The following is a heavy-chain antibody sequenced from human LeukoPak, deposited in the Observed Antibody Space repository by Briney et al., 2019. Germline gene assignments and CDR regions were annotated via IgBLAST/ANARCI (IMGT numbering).Heavy chain of an antibody. CDR2: IRYDGSNK. D-gene: IGHD6-19*01. CDR3: AKDLTRVAVAGSSFDY. J-gene: IGHJ4*02. V-gene: IGHV3-30*02. CDR1: GFTFSSYG. Sequence: GGSLRLSCAASGFTFSSYGMHWVRQAPGKGLEWVAFIRYDGSNKYYADSVKGRFTISRDNAKNSLYLQMNSLRAEDTALYYCAKDLTRVAVAGSSFDYWGQGTLVTVSS.